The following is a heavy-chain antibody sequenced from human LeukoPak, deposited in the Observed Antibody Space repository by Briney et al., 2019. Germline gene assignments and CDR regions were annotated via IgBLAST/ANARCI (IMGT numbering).Heavy chain of an antibody. V-gene: IGHV1-58*01. D-gene: IGHD3-22*01. CDR2: IVVCSGNT. Sequence: SVKVSCKASGFTFTSSAVQWVRQARGQRLEWIGWIVVCSGNTNYAQKFQERVTITRDMSTSTAYLELSSLRSEDTAVYYCADGYLTGAFDIWGQGTMVTVS. J-gene: IGHJ3*02. CDR3: ADGYLTGAFDI. CDR1: GFTFTSSA.